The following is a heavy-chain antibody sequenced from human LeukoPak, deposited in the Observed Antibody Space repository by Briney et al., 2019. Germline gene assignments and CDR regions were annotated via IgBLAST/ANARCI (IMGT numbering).Heavy chain of an antibody. D-gene: IGHD4-17*01. CDR2: ISGSGGRT. V-gene: IGHV3-23*01. J-gene: IGHJ4*02. Sequence: GGGLRLSCAESGFTFRSNAMRWVREAPGKGREWVSAISGSGGRTEYADSLKGRFSISRDNSKNTLYLQMNSPRAEDTALYYCAKDQRAYGDYVPFDYWGQGTLVTVSS. CDR3: AKDQRAYGDYVPFDY. CDR1: GFTFRSNA.